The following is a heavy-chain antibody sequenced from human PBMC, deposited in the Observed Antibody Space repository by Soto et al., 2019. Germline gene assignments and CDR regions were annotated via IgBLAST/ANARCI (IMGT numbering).Heavy chain of an antibody. J-gene: IGHJ4*02. D-gene: IGHD1-26*01. CDR2: IIPSFGTA. CDR1: GSTFCSYA. Sequence: QVQLVQSGAEVKKPGSSVKVSCQASGSTFCSYAISWVRQAPGQGLEWMGGIIPSFGTANYAQKFKDRVTITGDESTITSYMELSSLRSEDTAVYYCARGAFIVPSDYWGQGTLVTVSS. CDR3: ARGAFIVPSDY. V-gene: IGHV1-69*12.